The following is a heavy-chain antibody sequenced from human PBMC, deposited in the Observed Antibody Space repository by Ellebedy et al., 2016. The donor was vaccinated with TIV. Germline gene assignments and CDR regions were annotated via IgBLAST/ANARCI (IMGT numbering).Heavy chain of an antibody. CDR2: ISYDGRSK. CDR3: AKEIGGYNLAFDY. CDR1: AFTFSSYG. V-gene: IGHV3-30*18. J-gene: IGHJ4*02. D-gene: IGHD3-22*01. Sequence: GESLKISCAASAFTFSSYGMHWVRQAPGKGLEWVAVISYDGRSKYYADSVKGRFTISRDNSKNTLCLQMNSLRAEDTAVHYCAKEIGGYNLAFDYWGQGTLVTVSS.